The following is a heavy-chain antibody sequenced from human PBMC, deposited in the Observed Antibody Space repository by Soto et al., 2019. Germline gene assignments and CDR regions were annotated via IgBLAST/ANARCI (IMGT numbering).Heavy chain of an antibody. J-gene: IGHJ4*02. D-gene: IGHD6-13*01. CDR1: GFTFDDYA. CDR2: ISWNSGSI. V-gene: IGHV3-9*01. CDR3: AKDTGRWCSSWYGGYFDY. Sequence: EVQLVESGGGLVQPGRSLRLSCAASGFTFDDYAMHWVRQAPGKGLEWVSGISWNSGSIGYADSVKGRFTISRDNAKNSLYLQMNSLRAEDTALYYCAKDTGRWCSSWYGGYFDYWGQGTLVTVSS.